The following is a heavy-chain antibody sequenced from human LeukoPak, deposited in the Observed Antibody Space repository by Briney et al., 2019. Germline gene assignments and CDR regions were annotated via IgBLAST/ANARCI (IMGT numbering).Heavy chain of an antibody. J-gene: IGHJ4*02. CDR3: ARAHTGKWFDFDY. CDR1: GFTVSSNY. CDR2: IYSGGST. V-gene: IGHV3-66*01. D-gene: IGHD2-8*01. Sequence: PGGSLRLSCAASGFTVSSNYMSWVRQAPGKGLEWVSVIYSGGSTYYADSVKGRFTISRDNSKNTLYLQMNSLRAEDTAVYYCARAHTGKWFDFDYWGQGTLVTVSS.